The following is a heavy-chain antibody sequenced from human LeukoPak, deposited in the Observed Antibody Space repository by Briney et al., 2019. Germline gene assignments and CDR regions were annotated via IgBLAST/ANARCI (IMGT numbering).Heavy chain of an antibody. Sequence: SETLSLTRTVSGGSISSYYWSWIRQPPGKGLEWIGYIYYSGSTNYNPSLKSRVTISLDTSKNQFSLKLSSVTAADTAVCYFAENRSEDAFDIWGQGTMVTVSS. V-gene: IGHV4-59*01. CDR3: AENRSEDAFDI. CDR1: GGSISSYY. CDR2: IYYSGST. J-gene: IGHJ3*02.